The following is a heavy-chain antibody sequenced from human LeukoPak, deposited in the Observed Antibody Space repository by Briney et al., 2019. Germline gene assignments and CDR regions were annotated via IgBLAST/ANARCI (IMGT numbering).Heavy chain of an antibody. CDR2: ISSSSSYI. D-gene: IGHD4-17*01. Sequence: PGGSPRLSCAASGFTFSSYSMNWVRQAPGKGLEWVSSISSSSSYIYYADSVKGRFTISRDNAKNSVYLQMNSLRAEDTAVYYCARDRYGDYSIDYWGQGTLVTVSS. CDR1: GFTFSSYS. V-gene: IGHV3-21*01. CDR3: ARDRYGDYSIDY. J-gene: IGHJ4*02.